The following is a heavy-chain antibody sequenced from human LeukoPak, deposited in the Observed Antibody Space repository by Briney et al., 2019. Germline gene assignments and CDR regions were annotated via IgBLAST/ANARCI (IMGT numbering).Heavy chain of an antibody. CDR1: GFTFSSDW. J-gene: IGHJ4*02. CDR3: VRGRSTYYGYLDY. D-gene: IGHD3-10*01. CDR2: ISPDGSTT. Sequence: GGSLRLSCTASGFTFSSDWMHWVRQAPGKGLVWVSRISPDGSTTNYADSVKGRFTISRDNAKNTLFLQMNSLRAEDTAVYYCVRGRSTYYGYLDYWGQGTLATVSS. V-gene: IGHV3-74*01.